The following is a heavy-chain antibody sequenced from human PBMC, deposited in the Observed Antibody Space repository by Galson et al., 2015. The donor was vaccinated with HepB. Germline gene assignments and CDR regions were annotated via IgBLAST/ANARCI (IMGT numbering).Heavy chain of an antibody. CDR2: ISGSGGST. CDR3: ARFYSDTSGYYYDH. J-gene: IGHJ5*02. Sequence: SLRLSCAASGFTFSSYAMSWVRQAPGKGLEWVSAISGSGGSTYYADSVKGRFTISRDNSKNTLYLQISSLKAEDTAVYYCARFYSDTSGYYYDHWGQGTLVTVSS. V-gene: IGHV3-23*01. D-gene: IGHD3-22*01. CDR1: GFTFSSYA.